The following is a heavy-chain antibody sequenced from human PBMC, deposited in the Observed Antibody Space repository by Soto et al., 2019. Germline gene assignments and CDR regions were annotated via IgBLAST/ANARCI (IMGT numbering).Heavy chain of an antibody. Sequence: PSETLSLTCTVSGGSISSYYWSWIRQPPGKGLEWIGYIYYSGSTNYNPSLKSRVTISVDTSKNQFSLKLSSVTAADTAVYYCARCIAAAGPIDYWGQGTQVTVSS. D-gene: IGHD6-13*01. CDR1: GGSISSYY. J-gene: IGHJ4*02. CDR3: ARCIAAAGPIDY. CDR2: IYYSGST. V-gene: IGHV4-59*08.